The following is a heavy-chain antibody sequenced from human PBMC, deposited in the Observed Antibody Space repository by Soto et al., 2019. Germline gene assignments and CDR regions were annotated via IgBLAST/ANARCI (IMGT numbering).Heavy chain of an antibody. CDR2: IIPIFGTS. D-gene: IGHD1-1*01. V-gene: IGHV1-69*01. CDR1: GGTFRRYP. CDR3: VRSIKGLEVSYWYGIDV. Sequence: VTVPCKAAGGTFRRYPNSWVRPAPGQGLELMGGIIPIFGTSNYPQKSQGRVTITADESTSTAYMALSSLRPEDPAAYSSVRSIKGLEVSYWYGIDVWGHGTKV. J-gene: IGHJ6*02.